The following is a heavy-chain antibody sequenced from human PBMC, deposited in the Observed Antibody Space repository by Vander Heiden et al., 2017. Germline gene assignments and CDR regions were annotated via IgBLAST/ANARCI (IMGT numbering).Heavy chain of an antibody. CDR3: ARDPEYEPGIAAAGTDY. D-gene: IGHD6-13*01. V-gene: IGHV3-48*03. CDR2: ISSSGSTI. CDR1: GFTFSSSE. J-gene: IGHJ4*02. Sequence: EVQLVESGGGLVQPGGSLRLSCAASGFTFSSSEMNRVRQAPRKGLRWVSYISSSGSTIYSADSGKGRFTISRDNAKNSLYLQMNSLRAEDTVVDYCARDPEYEPGIAAAGTDYWGQGTLVTVSS.